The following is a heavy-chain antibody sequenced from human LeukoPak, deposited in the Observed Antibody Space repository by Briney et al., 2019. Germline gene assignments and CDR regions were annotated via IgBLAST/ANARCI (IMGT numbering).Heavy chain of an antibody. V-gene: IGHV3-43*02. D-gene: IGHD1-7*01. CDR2: ASGDGTGI. Sequence: PGGSLRLSCAASGFTFAAYAMHWVRHAPGKGLEWVSLASGDGTGIYYADSVKGRFTISRDNSKNSLYLQMNSLRTEDTALYYCARASPRGLYHWNYYFDYWGQGTLLTVSS. CDR1: GFTFAAYA. J-gene: IGHJ4*02. CDR3: ARASPRGLYHWNYYFDY.